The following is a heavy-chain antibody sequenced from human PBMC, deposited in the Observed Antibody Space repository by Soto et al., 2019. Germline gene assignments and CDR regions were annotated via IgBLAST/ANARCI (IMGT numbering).Heavy chain of an antibody. V-gene: IGHV1-69*13. CDR3: ARDPAHYYDSSGYYNAPYFDY. CDR2: IIPIFGTA. Sequence: SVKVSCKASGGTFSSYAISWVRQAPGQGLEWMGGIIPIFGTANYAQKFQGRVTITADESTSTAYMELSSLRSEDTAVYYCARDPAHYYDSSGYYNAPYFDYWGQGTLVTVSS. J-gene: IGHJ4*02. CDR1: GGTFSSYA. D-gene: IGHD3-22*01.